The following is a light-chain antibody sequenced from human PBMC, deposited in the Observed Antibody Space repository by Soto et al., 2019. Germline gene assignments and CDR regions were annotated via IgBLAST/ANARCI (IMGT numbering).Light chain of an antibody. J-gene: IGLJ2*01. CDR2: EVS. CDR1: SSDVGGYNY. Sequence: QSVLNQPASVSGSPGQSITISCTGTSSDVGGYNYVSWYQQHPGKAPKLMIYEVSNRPSAVSNRFSGSKSGNTASLTISGLQAEDEDDYYCSSDTSSSTVVFGGGTKLTVL. V-gene: IGLV2-14*01. CDR3: SSDTSSSTVV.